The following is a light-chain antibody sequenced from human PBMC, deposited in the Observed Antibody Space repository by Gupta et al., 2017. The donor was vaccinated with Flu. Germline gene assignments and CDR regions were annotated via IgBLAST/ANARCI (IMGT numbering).Light chain of an antibody. CDR2: AAT. J-gene: IGKJ3*01. Sequence: SWYQQKPGKARKLLMYAATTLKNRVSSSFSGSGSGTEFTLIISRLRPEDFAIYYRHRRNGYRIFGPGTKV. CDR3: HRRNGYRI. V-gene: IGKV1-9*01.